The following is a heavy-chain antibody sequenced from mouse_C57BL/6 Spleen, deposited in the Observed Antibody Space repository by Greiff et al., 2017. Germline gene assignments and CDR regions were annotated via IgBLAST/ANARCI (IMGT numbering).Heavy chain of an antibody. CDR1: GFTFSDYG. CDR2: ISSGSSTI. V-gene: IGHV5-17*01. J-gene: IGHJ4*01. CDR3: ARPIYYDYDGAMDY. Sequence: EVHLVESGGGLVKPGGSLKLSCAASGFTFSDYGMHWVRQAPEKGLEWVAYISSGSSTIYYADTVKGRFTISRDNAKNTLFLQMRSLRAEDTAMYYCARPIYYDYDGAMDYWGQGTSVTVSS. D-gene: IGHD2-4*01.